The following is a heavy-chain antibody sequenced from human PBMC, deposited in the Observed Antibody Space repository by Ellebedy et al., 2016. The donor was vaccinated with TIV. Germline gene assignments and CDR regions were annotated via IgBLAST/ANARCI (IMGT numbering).Heavy chain of an antibody. Sequence: ASVKVSCKASGGTFSSYAVSWVRQAPGQGLEWVGGIIASVGSADYAQRFQGRLTITADESTSKAHLELHSLRSEDTAVYYCARLGRFGESMPPYYYFGMDVWGQGTTVIVSS. J-gene: IGHJ6*02. CDR2: IIASVGSA. CDR3: ARLGRFGESMPPYYYFGMDV. V-gene: IGHV1-69*13. D-gene: IGHD3-10*01. CDR1: GGTFSSYA.